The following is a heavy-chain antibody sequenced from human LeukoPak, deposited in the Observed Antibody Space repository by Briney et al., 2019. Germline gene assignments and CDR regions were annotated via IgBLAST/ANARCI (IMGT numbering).Heavy chain of an antibody. Sequence: PGGPLRLSCVVSGFTFSTSWMAWVRQAPGKGLEWLANINKDGRQTYYVDSVKGRFTISRDNAENSLHLQMNSLRAEDTAVYYCATSLDAPGNYWGQGSLVTVSS. V-gene: IGHV3-7*01. CDR3: ATSLDAPGNY. CDR1: GFTFSTSW. J-gene: IGHJ4*02. D-gene: IGHD6-13*01. CDR2: INKDGRQT.